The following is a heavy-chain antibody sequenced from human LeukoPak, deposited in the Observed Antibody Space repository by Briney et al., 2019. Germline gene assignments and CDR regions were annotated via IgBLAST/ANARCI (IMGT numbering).Heavy chain of an antibody. V-gene: IGHV3-74*03. Sequence: GGSLRLSCAASGXTFSSSWMHWVRQAPGKGLFWVSRISNDGRSTTYAESVKGRFTISRDNAKNTLYLQMNSLRVEDTAVYYCAKDLSSGNSIWGQGALVTVSP. CDR3: AKDLSSGNSI. CDR1: GXTFSSSW. J-gene: IGHJ4*02. CDR2: ISNDGRST. D-gene: IGHD4-23*01.